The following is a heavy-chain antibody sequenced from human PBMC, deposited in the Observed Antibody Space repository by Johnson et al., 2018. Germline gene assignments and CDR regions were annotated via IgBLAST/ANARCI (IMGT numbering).Heavy chain of an antibody. D-gene: IGHD1-26*01. V-gene: IGHV1-69*18. Sequence: QVQLVESGAEVKKPGSSVKVSCKASGGTFTSYIISWVRQAPGQGLEWMGRIIPIFGTANYAQKFPGRVTITADESTSTAYRELSILRTEDTAVYYCARVYSGSYGGAFDIWGQGTMVTVSS. CDR2: IIPIFGTA. J-gene: IGHJ3*02. CDR1: GGTFTSYI. CDR3: ARVYSGSYGGAFDI.